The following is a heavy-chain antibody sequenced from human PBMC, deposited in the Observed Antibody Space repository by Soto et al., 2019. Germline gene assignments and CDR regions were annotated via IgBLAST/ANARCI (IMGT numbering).Heavy chain of an antibody. CDR2: ISSSSSYI. CDR3: ARDWYYYDSSGYPNYYGMDV. D-gene: IGHD3-22*01. V-gene: IGHV3-21*01. Sequence: PGGSLRLSCAASGFTFSSYSMNWVRQAPGKGLEWASSISSSSSYIYYADSVKGRFTISRDNAKNSLYLQMNSLRAEDTAVYYCARDWYYYDSSGYPNYYGMDVWGQGTTVTVSS. J-gene: IGHJ6*02. CDR1: GFTFSSYS.